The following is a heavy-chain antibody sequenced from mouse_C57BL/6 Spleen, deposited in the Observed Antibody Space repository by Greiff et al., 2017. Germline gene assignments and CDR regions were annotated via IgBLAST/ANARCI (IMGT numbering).Heavy chain of an antibody. CDR3: ARSGTGNYYAYYYAMDY. CDR1: GYTFTDHT. D-gene: IGHD1-1*01. CDR2: IYPRDGST. Sequence: QVQLKESDAELVKPGASVKISCKVSGYTFTDHTIHWMKQRPEQGLEWIGYIYPRDGSTKYNEKFKGKATLTADKSSSTAYMQLNSLTSEDSAVYYCARSGTGNYYAYYYAMDYWGQGTPVTVSS. J-gene: IGHJ4*01. V-gene: IGHV1-78*01.